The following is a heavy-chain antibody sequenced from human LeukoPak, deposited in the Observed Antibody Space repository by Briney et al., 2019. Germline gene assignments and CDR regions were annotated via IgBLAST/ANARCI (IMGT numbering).Heavy chain of an antibody. Sequence: SETLSLTCTVSSGSISTYYWSWIRQPAGKALEWIGRIHASGNTNYNPSLKSRVTLSVDTSKNQFSLKLNSVTAADTAVYYCARENVARYWYFDLWGRGTLVTVSS. CDR1: SGSISTYY. CDR2: IHASGNT. V-gene: IGHV4-4*07. J-gene: IGHJ2*01. CDR3: ARENVARYWYFDL.